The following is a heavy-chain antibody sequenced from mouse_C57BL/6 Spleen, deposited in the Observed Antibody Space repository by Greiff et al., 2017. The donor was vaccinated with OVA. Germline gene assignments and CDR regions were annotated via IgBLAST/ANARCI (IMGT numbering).Heavy chain of an antibody. CDR2: INPNNGGT. D-gene: IGHD2-1*01. Sequence: EVQLQQSGPELVKPGASVKISCKASGYTFTDYYMNWVKQSHGKSLEWIGDINPNNGGTSYNQKFKGKATLTVDKSSSTAYMALRSLTSEDSAVYYCARWDYGIPFDYWGQGTTLTVSS. J-gene: IGHJ2*01. V-gene: IGHV1-26*01. CDR1: GYTFTDYY. CDR3: ARWDYGIPFDY.